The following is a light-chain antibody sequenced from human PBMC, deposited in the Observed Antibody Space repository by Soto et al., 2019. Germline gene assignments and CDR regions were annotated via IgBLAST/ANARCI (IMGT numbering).Light chain of an antibody. J-gene: IGKJ5*01. CDR2: DAS. CDR1: ESVSRN. Sequence: IVLSPSPSSLTVSPGESATLSSRASESVSRNLAWYQQKPGQAPRLLIYDASTRATGIPDRFSGGGSGTEFTLTISSLQSEDFVVYYCQQYNSWPPITFGQGARLEIK. CDR3: QQYNSWPPIT. V-gene: IGKV3-15*01.